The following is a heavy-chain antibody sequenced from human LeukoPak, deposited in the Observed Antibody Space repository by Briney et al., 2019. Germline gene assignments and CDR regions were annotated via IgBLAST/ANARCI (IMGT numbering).Heavy chain of an antibody. J-gene: IGHJ4*02. Sequence: GGSLRLSCAASGFTFSDNYMTWVRQAPGKGLEWLSYISGNGGVIQYADSVKGRFTISRDNSKNTLYLQMNSLRAEDTAVYYCAKDRELVATTGYYFDYWGQGTLVTVSS. D-gene: IGHD5-12*01. CDR2: ISGNGGVI. V-gene: IGHV3-23*01. CDR3: AKDRELVATTGYYFDY. CDR1: GFTFSDNY.